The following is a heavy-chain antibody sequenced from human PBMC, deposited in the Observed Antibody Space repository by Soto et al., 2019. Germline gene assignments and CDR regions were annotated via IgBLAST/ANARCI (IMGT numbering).Heavy chain of an antibody. CDR1: GYTFTSYG. CDR2: ISAYNGNT. J-gene: IGHJ4*02. CDR3: ARGSQDFWSGYDDY. D-gene: IGHD3-3*01. V-gene: IGHV1-18*01. Sequence: ASVKVSCKAPGYTFTSYGISWVRQAPGQGLEWMGWISAYNGNTNYAQKLQGRVTMTTDTSTSTAYMELRSLRSDDTAVYYCARGSQDFWSGYDDYWGQGTLVTVSS.